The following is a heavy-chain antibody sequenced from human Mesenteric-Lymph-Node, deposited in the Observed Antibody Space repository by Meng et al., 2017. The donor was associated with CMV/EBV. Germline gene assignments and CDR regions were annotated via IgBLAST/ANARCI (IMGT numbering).Heavy chain of an antibody. CDR1: GVSVSSDNYY. V-gene: IGHV4-61*01. CDR3: ARAGIPQTSGYFDL. J-gene: IGHJ2*01. Sequence: SGVSVSSDNYYWNWIRQPPGEGLECSGYISYIGSTTYNPSIKNRVTISLDTSKNQFSLNLRSVTTADTAVYYCARAGIPQTSGYFDLWGRGTLVTVSS. CDR2: ISYIGST. D-gene: IGHD2-2*02.